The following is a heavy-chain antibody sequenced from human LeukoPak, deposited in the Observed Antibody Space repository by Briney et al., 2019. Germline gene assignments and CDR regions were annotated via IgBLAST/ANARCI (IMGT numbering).Heavy chain of an antibody. V-gene: IGHV3-30*03. CDR3: AREEWLAFDY. CDR1: GFTLSSYG. J-gene: IGHJ4*02. Sequence: GGSLRLSCAASGFTLSSYGMHWVRQAPGKGLEWVAVISYDGSNKYYVDSVKGRFTISRDNAKNSLYLQMNSLRAEDTAVYYCAREEWLAFDYWGQGTLVTVSS. CDR2: ISYDGSNK. D-gene: IGHD6-19*01.